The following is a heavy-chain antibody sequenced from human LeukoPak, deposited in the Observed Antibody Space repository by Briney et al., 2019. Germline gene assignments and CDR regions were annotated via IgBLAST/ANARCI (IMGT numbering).Heavy chain of an antibody. J-gene: IGHJ6*02. D-gene: IGHD2-2*01. CDR3: ARSCSSTSCLRDYYYYYGMDV. CDR1: GGSISSYY. CDR2: IYTSGST. Sequence: SETLSLTCTVSGGSISSYYWRWIRQPAGKGLEWIGRIYTSGSTNYNPSLKSRVTMSVDTSKNQFSLKLSSVTAADTAVYYCARSCSSTSCLRDYYYYYGMDVWGQGTTVTVSS. V-gene: IGHV4-4*07.